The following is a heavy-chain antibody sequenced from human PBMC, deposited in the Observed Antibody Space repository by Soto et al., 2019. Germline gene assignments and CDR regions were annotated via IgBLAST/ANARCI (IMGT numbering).Heavy chain of an antibody. V-gene: IGHV3-30*18. Sequence: LSLSCAASGFTFSSYGMHWVRQAPGKGLEWVAVISYDGSNKYYADSVKGRFTISRDNSKNTLYLQMNSLRAEDTAVYYYAKDGPGWFGRRGQGTLLTVS. J-gene: IGHJ5*02. CDR1: GFTFSSYG. CDR2: ISYDGSNK. CDR3: AKDGPGWFGR.